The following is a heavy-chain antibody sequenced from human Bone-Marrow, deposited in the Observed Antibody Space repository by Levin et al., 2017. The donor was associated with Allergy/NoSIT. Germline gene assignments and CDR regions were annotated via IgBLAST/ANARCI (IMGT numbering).Heavy chain of an antibody. Sequence: GGSLRLSCAASGLTFSSSAMTWVRQAPGQGLEWVSTVNSAGNTTYHADSVKGRFTISRDNSKNTMYLQMNSLRADDTAVYYCAKFGYYYDSGGRYGWFNTWGQGTLVTVSS. J-gene: IGHJ5*02. V-gene: IGHV3-23*01. CDR3: AKFGYYYDSGGRYGWFNT. CDR1: GLTFSSSA. CDR2: VNSAGNTT. D-gene: IGHD3-22*01.